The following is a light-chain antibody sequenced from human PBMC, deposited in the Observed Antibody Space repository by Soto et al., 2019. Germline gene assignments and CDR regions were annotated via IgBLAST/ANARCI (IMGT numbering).Light chain of an antibody. CDR3: SSYTNINTRACV. Sequence: QSVLTQPASVSGSPGQSITISCTGTSGDIGSYNSVSWYQQHPGKAPKLIIYEVTDRPSGVSNRFSGSKSGNTASLTISGLQAEDDAEYYCSSYTNINTRACVFGTGTKVTV. CDR2: EVT. J-gene: IGLJ1*01. V-gene: IGLV2-14*01. CDR1: SGDIGSYNS.